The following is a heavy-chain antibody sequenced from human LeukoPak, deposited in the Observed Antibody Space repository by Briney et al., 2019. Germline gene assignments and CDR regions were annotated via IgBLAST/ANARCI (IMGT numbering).Heavy chain of an antibody. D-gene: IGHD4-17*01. CDR2: MNPNSGNT. J-gene: IGHJ4*02. CDR1: GYTFTSYD. CDR3: ARDDYGEYSLGY. Sequence: GTSVKVSCKASGYTFTSYDINWVRQATGQGLEWMGWMNPNSGNTAYAQKFQGRVTMTRDTSISTAHMELSRLRSDDTAVYYCARDDYGEYSLGYWGQGTLVTVSS. V-gene: IGHV1-8*02.